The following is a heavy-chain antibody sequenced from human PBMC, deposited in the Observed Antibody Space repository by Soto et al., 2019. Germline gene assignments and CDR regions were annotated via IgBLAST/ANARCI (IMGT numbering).Heavy chain of an antibody. CDR3: ARKGGVVDY. J-gene: IGHJ4*02. CDR1: GFTFNSYW. Sequence: EVQLVESGGGLVQPGGSLRLSCAASGFTFNSYWMSWVRQAPGKGLEWVANINQEGSEKYYVDSAKGRFTISRDNAKNSLDLQMNSLRGEDTAVYYCARKGGVVDYWGQGTLVTVSS. D-gene: IGHD2-8*02. V-gene: IGHV3-7*05. CDR2: INQEGSEK.